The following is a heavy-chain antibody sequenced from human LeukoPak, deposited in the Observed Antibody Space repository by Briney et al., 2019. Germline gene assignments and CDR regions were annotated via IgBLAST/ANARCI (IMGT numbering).Heavy chain of an antibody. D-gene: IGHD2-2*01. Sequence: PRRTLSLSCAVSGFTFSDYYLSWIRQAPRQGLEWGSYISSSSSTISYAASVKGRFTISRDNAKNSLYLQMDRLRAEDTAVYYCARHIVVVPAAMSPWGEGTLLTLSS. CDR3: ARHIVVVPAAMSP. V-gene: IGHV3-11*04. J-gene: IGHJ5*02. CDR2: ISSSSSTI. CDR1: GFTFSDYY.